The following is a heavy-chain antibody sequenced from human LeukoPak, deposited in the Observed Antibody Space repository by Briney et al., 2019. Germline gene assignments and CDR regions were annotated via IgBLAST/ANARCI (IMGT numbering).Heavy chain of an antibody. J-gene: IGHJ5*02. V-gene: IGHV3-48*01. CDR3: ARKTMIVVVNWFDP. CDR2: ISSSSSTI. CDR1: GFTFSSHS. Sequence: RGSLRLSCAASGFTFSSHSMNWVRQAPGKGLEWVSYISSSSSTIYYAGSVKGRFTISRDNAKNSLYLQMNSLRAEDTAVYYCARKTMIVVVNWFDPWGQGTLVTVSS. D-gene: IGHD3-22*01.